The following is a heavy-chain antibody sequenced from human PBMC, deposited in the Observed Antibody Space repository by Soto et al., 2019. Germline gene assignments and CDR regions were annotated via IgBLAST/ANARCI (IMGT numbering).Heavy chain of an antibody. Sequence: EVQLLEPGGGLVQPGGSLRLSCAASGFTFSSFFMSWVRQAPGKGLDWVSGIGANGGGTYYADSVKGRFIISRDNSKNSLYLQMNTLRAEDTAVYYCARDPNGDYLGAFDFWGQKTMVTVSS. CDR2: IGANGGGT. D-gene: IGHD4-17*01. V-gene: IGHV3-23*01. CDR3: ARDPNGDYLGAFDF. CDR1: GFTFSSFF. J-gene: IGHJ3*01.